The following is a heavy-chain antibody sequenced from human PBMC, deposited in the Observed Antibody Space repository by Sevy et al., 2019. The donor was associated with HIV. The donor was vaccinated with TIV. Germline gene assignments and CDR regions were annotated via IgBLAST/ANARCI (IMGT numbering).Heavy chain of an antibody. CDR2: MFYRGST. CDR3: ARLSAVSRSYNFDY. J-gene: IGHJ4*02. D-gene: IGHD4-4*01. CDR1: GDSVSSDNYY. Sequence: SETLSLTCTVSGDSVSSDNYYWSWIWQPPGKGLEWIGYMFYRGSTNYNPSLKSRVTISVDTSKNQFSLKLNSVTAADTAVYYCARLSAVSRSYNFDYWGQGTLVTVS. V-gene: IGHV4-61*01.